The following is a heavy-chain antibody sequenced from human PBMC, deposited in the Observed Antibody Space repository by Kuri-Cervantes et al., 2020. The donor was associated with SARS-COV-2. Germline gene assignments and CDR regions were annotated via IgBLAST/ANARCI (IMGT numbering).Heavy chain of an antibody. D-gene: IGHD2-8*01. J-gene: IGHJ3*02. CDR3: ARHRMADAFDI. Sequence: SETLSLTCTVSGYSISSGYYWGWIRQPPGKGLEWIGSIYHSGSTYYNPSLKSRVTISVDTSKNQSSLKLSSVTAADTAVYYCARHRMADAFDIWGQGTMVTVSS. CDR2: IYHSGST. V-gene: IGHV4-38-2*02. CDR1: GYSISSGYY.